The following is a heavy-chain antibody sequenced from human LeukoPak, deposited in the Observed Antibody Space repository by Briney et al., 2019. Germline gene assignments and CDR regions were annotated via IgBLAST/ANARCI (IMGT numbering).Heavy chain of an antibody. Sequence: GGSLRLSCAASGFTFSSYAMSCVRQAPGKGLEWVSAISGSGGSTYYADSVKGRFTISRDNSKNTLYLQMNSLRAEDTAVYYCAKDRRVRGVNEFDYWGQGTLVTVSS. CDR2: ISGSGGST. CDR1: GFTFSSYA. J-gene: IGHJ4*02. D-gene: IGHD3-10*01. V-gene: IGHV3-23*01. CDR3: AKDRRVRGVNEFDY.